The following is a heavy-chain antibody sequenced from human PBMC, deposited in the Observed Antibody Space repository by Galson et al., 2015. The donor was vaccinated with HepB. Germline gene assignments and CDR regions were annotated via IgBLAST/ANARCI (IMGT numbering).Heavy chain of an antibody. CDR3: ARIPTRTSTTYYYYHMDV. CDR1: GFTFSNYG. Sequence: SLRLSCAASGFTFSNYGMHWVRQAPGKGLEWVAVIWFDGSSKFYVDSVKGRFTISGDNFKTPLYLQMSRLRAEDTAVYYCARIPTRTSTTYYYYHMDVWGQGTAVTVS. D-gene: IGHD1-1*01. J-gene: IGHJ6*02. V-gene: IGHV3-33*01. CDR2: IWFDGSSK.